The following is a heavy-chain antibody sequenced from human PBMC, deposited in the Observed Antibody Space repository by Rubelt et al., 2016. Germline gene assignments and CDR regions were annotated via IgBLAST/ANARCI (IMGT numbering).Heavy chain of an antibody. D-gene: IGHD3-16*01. J-gene: IGHJ4*02. CDR2: INPSGGST. Sequence: QVQLVQSGAEVKKPGASVKVSCKASGYTFTSYYMHWVRQAPGQGLEWMGVINPSGGSTSYAQKCPGIATMTRDTSTSTVYRELSSLRSEDTAVYYCARDLDVRGEIDYGGQGTLVTVSS. CDR3: ARDLDVRGEIDY. CDR1: GYTFTSYY. V-gene: IGHV1-46*03.